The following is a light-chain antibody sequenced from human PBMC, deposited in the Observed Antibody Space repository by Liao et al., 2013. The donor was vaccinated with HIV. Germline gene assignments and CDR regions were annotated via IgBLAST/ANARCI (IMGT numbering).Light chain of an antibody. Sequence: SYDLTQSSSVSVSPGQTASITCSGDKLGDKYACWYQQKPGQSPVLVIYQDAKRPSGIPERFSGSNSGNTATLTISGTQAIDEADYFCQAWDRSTAVFGGGTKLTVL. V-gene: IGLV3-1*01. CDR1: KLGDKY. CDR3: QAWDRSTAV. J-gene: IGLJ2*01. CDR2: QDA.